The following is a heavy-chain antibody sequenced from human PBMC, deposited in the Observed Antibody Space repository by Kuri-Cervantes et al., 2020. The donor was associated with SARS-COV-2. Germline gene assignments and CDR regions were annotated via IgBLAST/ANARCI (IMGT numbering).Heavy chain of an antibody. J-gene: IGHJ4*02. D-gene: IGHD1-26*01. CDR2: VNRNGSSR. V-gene: IGHV3-20*04. CDR1: GFTFDDYG. Sequence: GESLRISCAASGFTFDDYGRSWVRQAPGKGLEWVSGVNRNGSSRGYADSVKCRFTISRDNAKNSLYLEMNSLTAEDTAFYYCASDNSGSYFREGGGFDYWGQGTLVTVSS. CDR3: ASDNSGSYFREGGGFDY.